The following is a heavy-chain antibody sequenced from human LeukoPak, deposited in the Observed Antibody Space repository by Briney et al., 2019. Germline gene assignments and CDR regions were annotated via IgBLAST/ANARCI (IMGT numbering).Heavy chain of an antibody. Sequence: SQTLSLTCTVSGGSISSGSYYWSWIRQPAGKGLEWIGRIYTSGSTNYNPSLKSRVTISVDTSKNQFSLKLSSVTAADTAVYYCARARFSSYQVVIAIPQEDWGQGTLVTVSS. D-gene: IGHD2-21*01. J-gene: IGHJ4*02. V-gene: IGHV4-61*02. CDR3: ARARFSSYQVVIAIPQED. CDR2: IYTSGST. CDR1: GGSISSGSYY.